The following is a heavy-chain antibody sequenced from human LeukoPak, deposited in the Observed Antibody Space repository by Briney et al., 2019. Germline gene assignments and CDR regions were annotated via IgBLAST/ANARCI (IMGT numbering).Heavy chain of an antibody. V-gene: IGHV4-39*07. J-gene: IGHJ5*02. D-gene: IGHD5-18*01. CDR3: ASGYGWFDP. CDR2: MYYSGGT. Sequence: SETLSLTCTVSGASINSTSHYWGWIRQPPGKGLEWIGSMYYSGGTYFNPSLKSRVTISGDTSKNLFSLKVTSMTAADTAVYYCASGYGWFDPWGQGTLVTVSS. CDR1: GASINSTSHY.